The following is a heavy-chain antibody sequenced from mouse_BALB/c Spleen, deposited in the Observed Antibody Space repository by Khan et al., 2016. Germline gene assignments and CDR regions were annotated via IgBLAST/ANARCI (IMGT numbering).Heavy chain of an antibody. J-gene: IGHJ1*01. CDR2: ARNKDNGFTA. D-gene: IGHD2-3*01. V-gene: IGHV7-3*02. Sequence: EVALVESGGGLVQPGGSLRLSCTTSGFTFTDYYMSWVRQPPGEALEWLGFARNKDNGFTAEYSAYVKGRLTISRDNSQSISYLQMNTLSADDSATYYCARDLNDDYYWYLDVWGAGTTVTVSS. CDR3: ARDLNDDYYWYLDV. CDR1: GFTFTDYY.